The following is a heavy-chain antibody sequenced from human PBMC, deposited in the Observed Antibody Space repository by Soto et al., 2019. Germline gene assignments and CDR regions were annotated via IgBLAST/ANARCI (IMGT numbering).Heavy chain of an antibody. CDR2: IHHSWGT. V-gene: IGHV4-59*01. J-gene: IGHJ3*02. D-gene: IGHD1-26*01. CDR3: ARSAWGYAFDI. Sequence: SETLSLTCTVSGGPSSGYFWTWIRQPPGKGLEWIGYIHHSWGTNSNPSLKSRATISVDTSKNQFSLRLRSVTAADKAVYYCARSAWGYAFDIWGQGTVVTVSS. CDR1: GGPSSGYF.